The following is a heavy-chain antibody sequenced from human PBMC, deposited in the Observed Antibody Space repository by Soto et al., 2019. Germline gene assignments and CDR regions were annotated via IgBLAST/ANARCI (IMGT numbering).Heavy chain of an antibody. CDR2: IYYSGST. CDR1: GGSISSGGYY. Sequence: SETLSLTCTVSGGSISSGGYYWSWIRQHPGKGLEWIGYIYYSGSTYYNPSLKSRVTISVDTSKNQFSLKLSSVTAADTAVYYYARGRTSSPTPGDYWGQGTLVTVSS. D-gene: IGHD2-2*01. J-gene: IGHJ4*02. V-gene: IGHV4-31*03. CDR3: ARGRTSSPTPGDY.